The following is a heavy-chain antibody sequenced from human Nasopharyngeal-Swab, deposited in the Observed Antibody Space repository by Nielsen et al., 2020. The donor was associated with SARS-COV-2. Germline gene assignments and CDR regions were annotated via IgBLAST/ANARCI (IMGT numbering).Heavy chain of an antibody. D-gene: IGHD3-10*01. CDR2: INTNTGNP. CDR3: ARLSWFGESIYYFDY. V-gene: IGHV7-4-1*02. Sequence: ASVKVSCKASGYTFTSYAMNWVRQAPGQGLEWMVWINTNTGNPTYAQGFTGRFVFSLDTSVSTAYLQISSLKAEDTAVYYCARLSWFGESIYYFDYWGQGTLVTVSS. CDR1: GYTFTSYA. J-gene: IGHJ4*02.